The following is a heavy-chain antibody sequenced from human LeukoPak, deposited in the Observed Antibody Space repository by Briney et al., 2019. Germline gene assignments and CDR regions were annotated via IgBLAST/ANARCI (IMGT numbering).Heavy chain of an antibody. Sequence: SETLSLTCSVSAGSIRSDNYYWSWIRQFPGKGLEWIGYIYYSGSTYYNPSLKSRVTILLDTSKSHFSLNLNSVTAADTAIYYCARLYGSGSNYLDYWGQGTLVTVSS. CDR2: IYYSGST. CDR1: AGSIRSDNYY. J-gene: IGHJ4*02. D-gene: IGHD3-10*01. V-gene: IGHV4-31*03. CDR3: ARLYGSGSNYLDY.